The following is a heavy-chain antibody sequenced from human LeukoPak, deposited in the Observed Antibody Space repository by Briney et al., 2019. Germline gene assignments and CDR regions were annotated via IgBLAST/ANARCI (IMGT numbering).Heavy chain of an antibody. D-gene: IGHD3-3*01. Sequence: HGESLKISCKGSGYSFTSYWIGWVRQVPGKGLEWMGIIYPGDSDTRYSPSFQGQVTISADKSISTAYLQWSSLKASDTAMYYCARGYDFWSGYPNYYYYMDVWGKGTTVTVSS. CDR1: GYSFTSYW. CDR3: ARGYDFWSGYPNYYYYMDV. CDR2: IYPGDSDT. J-gene: IGHJ6*03. V-gene: IGHV5-51*01.